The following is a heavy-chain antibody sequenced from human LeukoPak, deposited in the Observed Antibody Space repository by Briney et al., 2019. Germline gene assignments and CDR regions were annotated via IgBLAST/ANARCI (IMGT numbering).Heavy chain of an antibody. Sequence: GGSLRLSCAASGFTFSSYAMSWVRQAPGKGLEWVGFIRSKAYGGTTEYAASVKGRFTISRDDSKSIAYLQMNSLKTEDTAVYYCTSNPPKYYDFWSGYFPGAFDIWGQGTMVTVSS. CDR3: TSNPPKYYDFWSGYFPGAFDI. J-gene: IGHJ3*02. CDR2: IRSKAYGGTT. V-gene: IGHV3-49*04. CDR1: GFTFSSYA. D-gene: IGHD3-3*01.